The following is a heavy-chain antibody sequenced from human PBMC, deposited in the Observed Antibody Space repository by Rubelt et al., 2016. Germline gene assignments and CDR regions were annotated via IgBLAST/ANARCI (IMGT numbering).Heavy chain of an antibody. CDR2: ISHAGNDY. J-gene: IGHJ4*02. D-gene: IGHD2-21*02. CDR1: GFTFRTYA. V-gene: IGHV3-30*04. CDR3: ASCDAGPGNFDY. Sequence: QVQLVESGGGVVQPGRSLRLSCAASGFTFRTYAMHWVRQAPGKGLEGVAVISHAGNDYQHADSVKRRFTISRDNSKNTLYLKRKSVRPEETAMYYCASCDAGPGNFDYWGQGTLVAVSS.